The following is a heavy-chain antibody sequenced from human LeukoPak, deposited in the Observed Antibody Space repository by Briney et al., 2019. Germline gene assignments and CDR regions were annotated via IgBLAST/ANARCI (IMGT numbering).Heavy chain of an antibody. CDR2: ISAYNGNT. Sequence: ASVKVSCKASGGTFSSYAISWVRQAPGQGLEWMGWISAYNGNTNYAQKLQGRVTMTTDTSTSTAYMELRSLRSDDTAVYYCARDSCSGGSCYYYYYMDVWGKGTTVTVSS. CDR1: GGTFSSYA. V-gene: IGHV1-18*01. D-gene: IGHD2-15*01. J-gene: IGHJ6*03. CDR3: ARDSCSGGSCYYYYYMDV.